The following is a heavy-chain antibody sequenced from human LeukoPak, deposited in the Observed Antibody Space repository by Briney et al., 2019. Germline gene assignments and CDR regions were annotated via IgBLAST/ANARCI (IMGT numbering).Heavy chain of an antibody. V-gene: IGHV1-24*01. Sequence: ASVKVSCKVSGYTLTELSMHWVRQAPGKGLEWMGGFDPEDGETIYAQKFQGRVTMTEDTSTDTAYMELSSLRSEDTAVYYCATAPRSWNYPGRWFDPWGQGTLVTVSS. D-gene: IGHD1-7*01. CDR2: FDPEDGET. J-gene: IGHJ5*02. CDR3: ATAPRSWNYPGRWFDP. CDR1: GYTLTELS.